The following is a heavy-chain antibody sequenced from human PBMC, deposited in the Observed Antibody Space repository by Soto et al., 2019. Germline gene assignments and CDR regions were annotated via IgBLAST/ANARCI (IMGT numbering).Heavy chain of an antibody. V-gene: IGHV3-15*01. CDR2: IKSKTDGGTT. J-gene: IGHJ6*03. Sequence: GGSLRLSCAASGFTFSNAWMSWVRQAPGKGLEWVGRIKSKTDGGTTDYAAPVKGRFTISRDDSKNTLYLQMNSLKTEDTAVYYCTTDSGIAAQGNPHYYYYYYMDVWGKGTTVTVSS. CDR1: GFTFSNAW. CDR3: TTDSGIAAQGNPHYYYYYYMDV. D-gene: IGHD6-6*01.